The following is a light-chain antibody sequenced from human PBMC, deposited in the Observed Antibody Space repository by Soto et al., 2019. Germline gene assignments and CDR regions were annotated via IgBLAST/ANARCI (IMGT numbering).Light chain of an antibody. J-gene: IGLJ2*01. CDR3: CSYAGSYTFYVV. V-gene: IGLV2-11*01. Sequence: QSALTQPRSVSGSPGQSVTISCTGTSSDVGGYNYVSWHQQHPGKAPKVMIYDVSKRPSGVPDRFSGSKSGNTASLTISGLQAEDEADYYCCSYAGSYTFYVVFGGGTKLTVL. CDR1: SSDVGGYNY. CDR2: DVS.